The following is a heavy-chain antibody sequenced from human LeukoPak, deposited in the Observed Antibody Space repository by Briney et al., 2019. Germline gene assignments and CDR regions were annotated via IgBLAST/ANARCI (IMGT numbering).Heavy chain of an antibody. CDR1: GFTFSSYS. J-gene: IGHJ4*02. CDR3: ARDESSGYSYGC. D-gene: IGHD3-22*01. V-gene: IGHV3-21*01. Sequence: GGSLRLSXAASGFTFSSYSMNWVRQAPGKGLEWVSSISSSSSYIYYADSVKGRFTISRDNAKNSLYLQMNSLRAEDTAVYYCARDESSGYSYGCWGQGTLVTVSS. CDR2: ISSSSSYI.